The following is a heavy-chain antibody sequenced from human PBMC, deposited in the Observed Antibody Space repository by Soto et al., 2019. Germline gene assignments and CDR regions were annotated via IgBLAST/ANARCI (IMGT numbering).Heavy chain of an antibody. CDR3: ARTVVPAAFDI. D-gene: IGHD2-2*01. Sequence: ASVKVSCKASGYSFTNYGITWVRQAPGQGFEWMGWISAYNGNTNYAQKFQGRVTMTRNTSISTAYMELSSLRSEDTAVYYCARTVVPAAFDIWGQGTMVTVSS. J-gene: IGHJ3*02. CDR2: ISAYNGNT. V-gene: IGHV1-18*01. CDR1: GYSFTNYG.